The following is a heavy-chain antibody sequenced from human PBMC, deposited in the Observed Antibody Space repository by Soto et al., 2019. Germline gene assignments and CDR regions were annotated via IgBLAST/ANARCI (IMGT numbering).Heavy chain of an antibody. CDR1: GYRFSDYY. CDR3: XXXXXXXXXTLDYYYFYMDV. D-gene: IGHD3-16*01. Sequence: QVQLVQSGAEVKKPGASVTVSCKASGYRFSDYYLHWVRQAPGQGPEWMGWMNPNSGGTKYAQKFKGRVTMTRDTXXXXXXXXXXXXXXXXXXXXXXXXXXXXXXXTLDYYYFYMDVWGIGTTVTVSS. J-gene: IGHJ6*03. V-gene: IGHV1-2*02. CDR2: MNPNSGGT.